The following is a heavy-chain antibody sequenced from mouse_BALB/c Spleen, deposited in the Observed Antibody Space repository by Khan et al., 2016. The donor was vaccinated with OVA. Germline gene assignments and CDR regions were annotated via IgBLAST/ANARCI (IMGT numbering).Heavy chain of an antibody. CDR3: AINYSGSSFYFDY. CDR1: GFSLTGYG. J-gene: IGHJ2*01. V-gene: IGHV2-6-7*01. CDR2: TWGDGST. Sequence: QVQLKESGPGLVAPSQSLSITCTVSGFSLTGYGVNWVRQPPGKGLEWLGMTWGDGSTDYNSALKSRLSISKDNSKSQVFLKMNSLQTDDTARYYSAINYSGSSFYFDYWGQGTTLTVSS. D-gene: IGHD1-1*01.